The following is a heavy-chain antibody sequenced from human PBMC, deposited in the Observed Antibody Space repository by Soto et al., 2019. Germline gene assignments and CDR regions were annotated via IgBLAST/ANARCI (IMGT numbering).Heavy chain of an antibody. CDR2: INPSGGST. D-gene: IGHD2-2*01. CDR3: ARESHCSSTSCSGFDP. CDR1: GYTFTSYY. V-gene: IGHV1-46*03. J-gene: IGHJ5*02. Sequence: AASVKVSCKASGYTFTSYYMHWVRQAPGQGLEWMGIINPSGGSTSYAQKFQGRVTMTRDTSTSTVYMELSSLRSEDTAVYYCARESHCSSTSCSGFDPWGQGTLVTVSS.